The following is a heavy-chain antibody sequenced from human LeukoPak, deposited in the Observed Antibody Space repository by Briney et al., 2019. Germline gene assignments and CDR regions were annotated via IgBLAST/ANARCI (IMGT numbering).Heavy chain of an antibody. CDR3: ARGYCTNAVCSLGPTQA. Sequence: SETLSLTCAVYGGSFSGYYWSWIRQPPGKGLEWIGEINHSGSTNYNPSLKSRVTISVDTSKNQFSLKLSSVTAADTAVYYCARGYCTNAVCSLGPTQAWGQGTLVTVSS. D-gene: IGHD2-8*01. V-gene: IGHV4-34*01. CDR2: INHSGST. CDR1: GGSFSGYY. J-gene: IGHJ4*02.